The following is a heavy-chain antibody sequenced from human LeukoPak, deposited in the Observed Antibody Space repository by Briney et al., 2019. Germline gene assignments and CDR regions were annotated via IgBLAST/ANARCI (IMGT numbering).Heavy chain of an antibody. D-gene: IGHD2-15*01. CDR2: IIPIFGTA. Sequence: SVKVSCKASGGTFSSYAISWVRQAPGQGLEWMGGIIPIFGTANYAQKFQGRVTITADKSTSIAYMELSSLRSEDTAVYYCASCSPGPYYYYGMDVWGKGTTVTVSS. CDR1: GGTFSSYA. V-gene: IGHV1-69*06. J-gene: IGHJ6*04. CDR3: ASCSPGPYYYYGMDV.